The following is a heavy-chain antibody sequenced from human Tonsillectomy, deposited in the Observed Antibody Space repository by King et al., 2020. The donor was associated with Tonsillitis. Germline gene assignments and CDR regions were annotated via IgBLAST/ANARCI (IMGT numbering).Heavy chain of an antibody. Sequence: VQLVESGSEVKKPGQSLRISCKVSGYKFSGSWIGWVRQKPGQGLEWMGIILPGDSDTTYNPSFQDQVTMSVDKSISTAYLQWTTLKASDTAIYYCARLLSALTSNGYYYYGMDVWAQGTAVTVSS. D-gene: IGHD3-22*01. CDR2: ILPGDSDT. J-gene: IGHJ6*02. CDR1: GYKFSGSW. CDR3: ARLLSALTSNGYYYYGMDV. V-gene: IGHV5-51*01.